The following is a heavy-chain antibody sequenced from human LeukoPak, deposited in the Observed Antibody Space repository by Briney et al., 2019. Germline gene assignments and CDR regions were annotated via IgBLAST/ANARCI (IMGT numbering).Heavy chain of an antibody. J-gene: IGHJ3*02. CDR1: GFTFSTYD. Sequence: GGSLRLSCAASGFTFSTYDMSWVRQTPGKGLEWVSAISGSHAGRQGTTYYADSVMGRFTISRDNSKSTLDLQMHSLRAEDTAIYFCAKGGFFSFDMWGQGTKLTVSS. CDR2: ISGSHAGRQGTT. D-gene: IGHD5-12*01. V-gene: IGHV3-23*01. CDR3: AKGGFFSFDM.